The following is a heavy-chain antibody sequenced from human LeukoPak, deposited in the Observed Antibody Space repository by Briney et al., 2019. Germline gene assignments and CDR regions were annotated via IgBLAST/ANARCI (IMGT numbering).Heavy chain of an antibody. J-gene: IGHJ1*01. CDR2: INHSGST. CDR1: GGSFSGYY. CDR3: ARVGSMVRGVTKYFQH. D-gene: IGHD3-10*01. Sequence: SETLSLTCAVYGGSFSGYYWSWIRQPPGKGLEWIGEINHSGSTNYNPSLKSRVTISVDTSKNQFSLKLSSVTAADSAVYYCARVGSMVRGVTKYFQHWGQGTLVTVSS. V-gene: IGHV4-34*01.